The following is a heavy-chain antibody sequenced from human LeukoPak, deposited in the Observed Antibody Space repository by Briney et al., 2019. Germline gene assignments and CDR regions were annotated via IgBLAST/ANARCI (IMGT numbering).Heavy chain of an antibody. CDR3: ARDYYYDSSGYIDGMDV. J-gene: IGHJ6*02. CDR1: GFTFSNFW. CDR2: IKQDETEK. D-gene: IGHD3-22*01. Sequence: GESLRLSCTASGFTFSNFWMGWVRQAPGKGLEWVANIKQDETEKFYLGSVKGRFTISRDNAKNSLYLQMNSLRAEDTAVYYCARDYYYDSSGYIDGMDVWGQGTTVTVSS. V-gene: IGHV3-7*01.